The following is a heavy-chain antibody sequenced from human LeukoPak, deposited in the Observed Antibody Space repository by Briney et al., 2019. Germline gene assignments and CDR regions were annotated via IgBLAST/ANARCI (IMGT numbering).Heavy chain of an antibody. Sequence: LTGGSLRLSCAASGFTFSSYWMRWVRQAPGKGLEWVSLIYSGRSTYYADSVKGRFIISRDNSKNTLYLQMNSLRAEDTAVYYCARYSGTFSNSYFDCWGQGTLVTVSS. CDR2: IYSGRST. J-gene: IGHJ4*02. CDR3: ARYSGTFSNSYFDC. D-gene: IGHD1-26*01. V-gene: IGHV3-66*01. CDR1: GFTFSSYW.